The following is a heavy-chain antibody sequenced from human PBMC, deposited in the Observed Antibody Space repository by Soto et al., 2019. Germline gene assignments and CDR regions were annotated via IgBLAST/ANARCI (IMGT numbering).Heavy chain of an antibody. V-gene: IGHV3-11*01. D-gene: IGHD6-13*01. CDR2: ISSSGSTI. J-gene: IGHJ4*02. CDR1: GFTFSDYY. CDR3: ARDRMYSSSWYSY. Sequence: GGSLRLSCAASGFTFSDYYMSWIRQAPGKGLDWVSYISSSGSTIYYADSVKGRFTVSRDNAKNSLYLQMNSLRAEDTAMYYCARDRMYSSSWYSYWGQGTLVTV.